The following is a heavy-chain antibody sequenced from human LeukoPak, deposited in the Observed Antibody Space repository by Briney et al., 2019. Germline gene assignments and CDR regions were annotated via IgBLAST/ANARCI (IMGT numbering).Heavy chain of an antibody. Sequence: PSETLSLTCTVSGGSISSGSYYWSWIRQPAGKGLEWIGRIYTSGSTNYNPSLKSRVIISVDTSKNQFSLKLSSVTAADTAVYYCARGPVFFDYWGQGTLVTVSS. CDR3: ARGPVFFDY. V-gene: IGHV4-61*02. J-gene: IGHJ4*02. D-gene: IGHD1-14*01. CDR1: GGSISSGSYY. CDR2: IYTSGST.